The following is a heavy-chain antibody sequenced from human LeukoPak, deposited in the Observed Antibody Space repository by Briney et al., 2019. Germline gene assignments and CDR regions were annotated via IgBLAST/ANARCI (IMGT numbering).Heavy chain of an antibody. Sequence: GASVKVSCKASGYTFTGYYMHWVRQAPGQGLEWMGRINPNSGGTNCAQKFQGRVTMTRDTSISPAYMELSRLRSEDTAVYYCARVDPYCSGGSCYSFDAFDIWGQGTMVTVSS. CDR2: INPNSGGT. CDR3: ARVDPYCSGGSCYSFDAFDI. CDR1: GYTFTGYY. J-gene: IGHJ3*02. D-gene: IGHD2-15*01. V-gene: IGHV1-2*02.